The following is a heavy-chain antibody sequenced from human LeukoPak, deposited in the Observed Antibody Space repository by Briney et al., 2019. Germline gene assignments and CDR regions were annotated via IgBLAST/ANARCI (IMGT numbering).Heavy chain of an antibody. Sequence: PPGGSLRPSCAASGFTFNSYAMHWVRQAPGKGLEWVTFIRYDGTNKYYADSVKGRFTISRDNSKNTVDLQMNNLRVDDTAIYYCAKDHANTPVVTNWGQGILVSVSS. D-gene: IGHD2-21*02. CDR2: IRYDGTNK. V-gene: IGHV3-30*02. CDR1: GFTFNSYA. CDR3: AKDHANTPVVTN. J-gene: IGHJ4*02.